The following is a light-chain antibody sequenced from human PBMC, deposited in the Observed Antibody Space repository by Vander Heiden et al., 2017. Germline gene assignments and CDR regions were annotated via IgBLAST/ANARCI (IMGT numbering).Light chain of an antibody. V-gene: IGKV1-5*03. CDR1: QSISSW. J-gene: IGKJ1*01. CDR2: KAS. Sequence: DIQMTQSPSTLSASVGDRVTITCRASQSISSWLAWCQQKPGKAPKLLIYKASSVESGVPSRCSGSGSGTEFTLTISSLQPDDFATYYCQQYNSYSPWTFGQGTKVEIK. CDR3: QQYNSYSPWT.